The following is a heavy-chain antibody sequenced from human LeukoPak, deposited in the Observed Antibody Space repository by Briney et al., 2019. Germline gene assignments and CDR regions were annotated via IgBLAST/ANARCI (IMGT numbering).Heavy chain of an antibody. CDR1: GGSISSYY. J-gene: IGHJ1*01. CDR3: ACSAGTVYFQH. Sequence: SETLSLTCTVSGGSISSYYWSWIRHPAGKGLVWIGRIYTSGSTNYNPSLKSRVTMSVDTSKNQFSLKLSSVTAADTAVYYCACSAGTVYFQHRGQGTLVTVSS. CDR2: IYTSGST. V-gene: IGHV4-4*07. D-gene: IGHD6-13*01.